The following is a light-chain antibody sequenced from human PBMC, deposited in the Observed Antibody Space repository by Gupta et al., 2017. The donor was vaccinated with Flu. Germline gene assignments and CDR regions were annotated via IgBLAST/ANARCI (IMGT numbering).Light chain of an antibody. V-gene: IGKV3-11*01. CDR3: QQRGDWPYT. Sequence: GRSAPLSFRASQSPINYLVWYQQKPDQAPRLLIYDTSIRATGIPARFSGSGSGTDFTLTISSLESEDSAVYYCQQRGDWPYTFGRGTKVE. J-gene: IGKJ2*01. CDR2: DTS. CDR1: QSPINY.